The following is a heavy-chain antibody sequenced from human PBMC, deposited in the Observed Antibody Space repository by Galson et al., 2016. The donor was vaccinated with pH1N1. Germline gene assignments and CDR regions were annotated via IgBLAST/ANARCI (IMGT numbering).Heavy chain of an antibody. D-gene: IGHD2-2*02. CDR1: GYTFTSYY. J-gene: IGHJ5*02. V-gene: IGHV1-46*01. Sequence: SVKVSCKASGYTFTSYYMHWARQAPGQGLEWMGIITPTGGRTSYAQKFKDRVAMTSDTSTSTVYMELNSLRSEDTAVYYCARAPYCSNATCYSVWFDPWGQGTPVTVSS. CDR2: ITPTGGRT. CDR3: ARAPYCSNATCYSVWFDP.